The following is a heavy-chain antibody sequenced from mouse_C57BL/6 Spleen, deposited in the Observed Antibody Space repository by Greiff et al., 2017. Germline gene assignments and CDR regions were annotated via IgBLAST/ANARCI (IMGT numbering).Heavy chain of an antibody. J-gene: IGHJ4*01. CDR1: GYAFSSYW. Sequence: VQLQESGAELVKPGASVKISCKASGYAFSSYWMNWVKQRPGKGLEWIGQIYPGDGDTNYNGKFKGKATLTADKSSSTAYMQLSSLTSEDSAVYFCARGGNYPYYAMDYWGQGTSVTVSS. D-gene: IGHD2-1*01. CDR3: ARGGNYPYYAMDY. CDR2: IYPGDGDT. V-gene: IGHV1-80*01.